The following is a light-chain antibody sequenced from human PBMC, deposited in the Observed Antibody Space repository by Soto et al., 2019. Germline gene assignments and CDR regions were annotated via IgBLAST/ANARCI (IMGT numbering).Light chain of an antibody. CDR3: HQYNDWPPA. CDR1: QSVSSN. V-gene: IGKV3-15*01. CDR2: DAS. Sequence: EVVMTQSPATLSVAPGERATLSRRASQSVSSNVAWYQQKPGQAPRLLIYDASTRATGIPARFSGSGSGTEFTLTISSLQSEDFAVFYCHQYNDWPPAFGQGTKVDIK. J-gene: IGKJ1*01.